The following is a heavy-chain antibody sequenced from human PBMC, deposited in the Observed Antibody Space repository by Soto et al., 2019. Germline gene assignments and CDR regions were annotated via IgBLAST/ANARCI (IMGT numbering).Heavy chain of an antibody. CDR1: GYTFTSYG. Sequence: ASVKVSCKASGYTFTSYGISWVRQAPGQELEWMGWISAYNGNTNYAQKLQGRVTMTTDTSTSTAYMELRSLRSDDTAVYYCAREVSTVVRGGGTNYYYGMDVWGQGTKVTVS. CDR2: ISAYNGNT. V-gene: IGHV1-18*01. CDR3: AREVSTVVRGGGTNYYYGMDV. J-gene: IGHJ6*02. D-gene: IGHD4-17*01.